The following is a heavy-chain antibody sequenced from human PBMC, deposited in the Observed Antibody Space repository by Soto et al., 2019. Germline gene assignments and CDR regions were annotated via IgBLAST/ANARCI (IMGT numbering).Heavy chain of an antibody. D-gene: IGHD2-21*01. CDR1: GFSPNPSGVG. CDR3: AHKIGLKNWFDP. Sequence: QITLKESGPTLVKPTQTLTLTCTFSGFSPNPSGVGVGWIRQPPGKALEWLALIYWDDDERYSPSLKSRLTISKDTSKNQVVLTMTDMDPVDTATYYCAHKIGLKNWFDPWGQGTLVTVSS. J-gene: IGHJ5*02. V-gene: IGHV2-5*02. CDR2: IYWDDDE.